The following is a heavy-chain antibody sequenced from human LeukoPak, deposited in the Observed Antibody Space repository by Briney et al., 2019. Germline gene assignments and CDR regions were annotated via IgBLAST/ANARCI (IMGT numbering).Heavy chain of an antibody. Sequence: SETLSLTCTVSGGSISSYYWSWIRQPVGKGLELIGRIYTSGTTNYNPSLKSRVTMSVDTSKNQFSLKLSSVTAADTAVYYCARAPTGTGGWNWFDPWGQGTLVTVSS. CDR2: IYTSGTT. J-gene: IGHJ5*02. CDR1: GGSISSYY. CDR3: ARAPTGTGGWNWFDP. V-gene: IGHV4-4*07. D-gene: IGHD1-1*01.